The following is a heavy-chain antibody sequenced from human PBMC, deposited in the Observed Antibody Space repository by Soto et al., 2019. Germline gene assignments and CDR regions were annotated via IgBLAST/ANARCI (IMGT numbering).Heavy chain of an antibody. D-gene: IGHD6-19*01. CDR2: MLFDGRNK. V-gene: IGHV3-33*01. CDR1: GFTFRNHG. J-gene: IGHJ6*02. Sequence: GGSLRLSCAASGFTFRNHGLHWVRQAPCKGLEWVAVMLFDGRNKFYADSVKGRFTISRDNSKNTLYLQMNSLRAEDTAVYYCARDGGSGWDRDYYYDMDVWGQGTTVTVS. CDR3: ARDGGSGWDRDYYYDMDV.